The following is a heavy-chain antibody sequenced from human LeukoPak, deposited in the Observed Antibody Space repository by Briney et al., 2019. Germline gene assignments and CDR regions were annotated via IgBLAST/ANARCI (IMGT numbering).Heavy chain of an antibody. Sequence: PSETLSLTCAVYGGSFSGYYWSWIRQPPGKGLEWIGEINHSGSTNYNPSLKSRVTISVDTSKNQFSLKLRSVTAADTAVYYCARGQYGDYGYWGQGTLVTVSS. V-gene: IGHV4-34*01. D-gene: IGHD4-17*01. J-gene: IGHJ4*02. CDR1: GGSFSGYY. CDR2: INHSGST. CDR3: ARGQYGDYGY.